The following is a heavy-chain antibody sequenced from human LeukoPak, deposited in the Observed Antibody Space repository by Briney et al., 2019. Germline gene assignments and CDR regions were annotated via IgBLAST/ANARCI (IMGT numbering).Heavy chain of an antibody. CDR3: AREGNGLLSKDFDY. V-gene: IGHV1-2*02. CDR2: IGPHSSAT. J-gene: IGHJ4*02. CDR1: GFTFTDYY. D-gene: IGHD2/OR15-2a*01. Sequence: GASVKVSCKSSGFTFTDYYIHWVRQAPGQGLEWMGYIGPHSSATSSPQEFQGRVTMTRDTSMSTAYMELTRLTSDDTAVYYCAREGNGLLSKDFDYWGQGTLVTDSS.